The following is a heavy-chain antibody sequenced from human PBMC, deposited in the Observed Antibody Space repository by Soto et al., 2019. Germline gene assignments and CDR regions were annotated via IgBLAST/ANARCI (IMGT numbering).Heavy chain of an antibody. V-gene: IGHV4-30-4*01. CDR1: GGSLSSGDYY. D-gene: IGHD3-22*01. CDR3: ARDRGTESSGYSFDY. Sequence: PLETLSLTCTVSGGSLSSGDYYWSWIRQPPGKGLEWIGYIYYSGSTYYNPSLKSRVTISVDTSKNQFSLKLSSVTAADTAVYHCARDRGTESSGYSFDYWGQGTLVTVSS. J-gene: IGHJ4*02. CDR2: IYYSGST.